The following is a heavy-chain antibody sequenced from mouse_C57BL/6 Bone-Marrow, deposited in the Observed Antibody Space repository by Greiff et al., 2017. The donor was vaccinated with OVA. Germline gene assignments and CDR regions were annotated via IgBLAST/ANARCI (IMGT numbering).Heavy chain of an antibody. J-gene: IGHJ2*01. V-gene: IGHV5-17*01. CDR1: GFTFSDYG. CDR3: ARGITTVVANYFDD. Sequence: EVQVVESGGGLVKPGGSLKLSCAASGFTFSDYGMHWVRQAPEKGLEWVAYISRGSSTIYYADTVKGRFTISIDNAKNTLFLQMTSLRSEDTAMYYCARGITTVVANYFDDWGQGTTLTVSS. D-gene: IGHD1-1*01. CDR2: ISRGSSTI.